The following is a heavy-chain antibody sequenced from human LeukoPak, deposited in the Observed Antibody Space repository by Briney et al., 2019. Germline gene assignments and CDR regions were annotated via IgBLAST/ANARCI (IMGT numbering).Heavy chain of an antibody. J-gene: IGHJ5*02. D-gene: IGHD6-19*01. CDR1: GGSISSGGYS. Sequence: SETLSLTCAVSGGSISSGGYSWSWIRQPPGKGLEWIGYIYHSGSTYYNPSLKGRVTISVDRSKNQFSLKLSSVTAADTAVYYCARGGSGWYNWFDPWGQGTLVTVSS. CDR2: IYHSGST. V-gene: IGHV4-30-2*01. CDR3: ARGGSGWYNWFDP.